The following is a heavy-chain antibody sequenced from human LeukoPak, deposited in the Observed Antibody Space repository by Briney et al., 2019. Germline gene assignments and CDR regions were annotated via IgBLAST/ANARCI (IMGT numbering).Heavy chain of an antibody. V-gene: IGHV5-51*01. Sequence: GESLKISCKGSGYSFTSYWIGWVRQMPGKGLEWMGIIYPGDSDTRYSPSFQGQVTISADKSISTAYLQWSSLKASDTAMYYCARLKRITIFGVVTASRPNDAFDIWGQGTMVTVSS. CDR1: GYSFTSYW. CDR3: ARLKRITIFGVVTASRPNDAFDI. CDR2: IYPGDSDT. D-gene: IGHD3-3*01. J-gene: IGHJ3*02.